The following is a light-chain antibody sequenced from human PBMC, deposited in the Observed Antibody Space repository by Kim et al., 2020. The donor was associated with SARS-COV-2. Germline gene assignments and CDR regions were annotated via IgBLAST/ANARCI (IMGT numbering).Light chain of an antibody. CDR1: QSSSNS. V-gene: IGKV1-5*03. Sequence: SSSVGSITSTSRRARQSSSNSFACYQQIPKKAPILLFYTASTVKTGVPSRISSGGSTTETTLTSSILQPEDLASYYCQHDSRYPTFGEGTKVDIK. J-gene: IGKJ1*01. CDR3: QHDSRYPT. CDR2: TAS.